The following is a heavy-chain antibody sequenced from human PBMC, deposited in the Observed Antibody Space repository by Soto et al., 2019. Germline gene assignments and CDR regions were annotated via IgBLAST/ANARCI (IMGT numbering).Heavy chain of an antibody. CDR2: ISSSSSYI. J-gene: IGHJ3*02. CDR3: ARERYDSSGYEVSDAFDI. D-gene: IGHD3-22*01. Sequence: PGGSLRLSCAASGFTFSSYSMNWVRQAPGKGLEWVSSISSSSSYIYYADSVKGRFTISRDNAKNSLYLQMNSLRAEDTAVYYCARERYDSSGYEVSDAFDIWGQGTMVTVSS. V-gene: IGHV3-21*01. CDR1: GFTFSSYS.